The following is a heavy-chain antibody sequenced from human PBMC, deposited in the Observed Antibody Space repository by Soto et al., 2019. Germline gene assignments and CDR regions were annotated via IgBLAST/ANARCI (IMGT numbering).Heavy chain of an antibody. CDR3: ARAPEGIPTENWYFDL. V-gene: IGHV4-30-4*01. Sequence: QVQLQESGPGLVKPSQTLSLTCTVSGGSISSGDYYWSWIRQPPGKGLEWIGYIYYSGSTYYNPSLKSRVTISVDTSKNQFSLKLSSVTAADTAVYYCARAPEGIPTENWYFDLWGRGTLVTVSS. CDR1: GGSISSGDYY. CDR2: IYYSGST. J-gene: IGHJ2*01. D-gene: IGHD4-17*01.